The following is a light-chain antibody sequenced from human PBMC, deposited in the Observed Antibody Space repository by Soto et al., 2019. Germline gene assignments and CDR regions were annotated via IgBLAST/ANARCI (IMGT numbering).Light chain of an antibody. CDR3: QQYNNWPYT. Sequence: EILMTQSPATLAVSPGERVALPCRASQSVSRNLAWYQQKSGQAPRLLIYGVSSRATDTPARFSGSGSGTEFTLTISSLQSEDFAVYYCQQYNNWPYTFGHGTKLEMK. V-gene: IGKV3-15*01. CDR2: GVS. J-gene: IGKJ2*01. CDR1: QSVSRN.